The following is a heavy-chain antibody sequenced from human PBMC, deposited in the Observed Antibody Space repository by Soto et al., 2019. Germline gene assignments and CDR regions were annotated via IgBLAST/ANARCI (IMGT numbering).Heavy chain of an antibody. V-gene: IGHV3-23*01. CDR3: ANGAFYLRSGYDY. Sequence: EVQLLESGGGLVQPGGSLRLSCAASGFTFRNYAISWVRQAPGKGLEWVSAISTSGSDTYYADSVKGQFTISRDNSWNPLYLHMNSIRAEDTAVYYCANGAFYLRSGYDYWGQGTLVTVSS. D-gene: IGHD3-3*01. CDR1: GFTFRNYA. CDR2: ISTSGSDT. J-gene: IGHJ4*02.